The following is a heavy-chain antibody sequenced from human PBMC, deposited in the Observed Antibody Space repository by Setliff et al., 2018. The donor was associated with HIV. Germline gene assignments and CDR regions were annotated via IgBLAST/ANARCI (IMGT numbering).Heavy chain of an antibody. Sequence: SETLSLTCTVSGASISRGGYYWSWIRQHPGRGLEWIGYMYYTGTTYYNPSHKSRITISLDTSKNQVSLNLSPVTAADTAVYYCAGGVWFGELLWGYYFDYWGRGTQVTVSS. J-gene: IGHJ4*02. D-gene: IGHD3-10*01. CDR3: AGGVWFGELLWGYYFDY. CDR2: MYYTGTT. V-gene: IGHV4-31*03. CDR1: GASISRGGYY.